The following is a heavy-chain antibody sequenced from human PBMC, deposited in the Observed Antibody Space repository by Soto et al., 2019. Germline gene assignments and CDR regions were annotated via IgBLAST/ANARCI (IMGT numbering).Heavy chain of an antibody. CDR2: IWYDGSNK. CDR3: ARDYPPNYYYGSGSPLGYYYGMDV. J-gene: IGHJ6*02. CDR1: GFPFSSYG. V-gene: IGHV3-33*01. D-gene: IGHD3-10*01. Sequence: GGSLSLSCAASGFPFSSYGMHWVRQAPGKGLEWVAVIWYDGSNKYYADSVKGRFTISRDNSKNTLYLQMNSLRAEDTAVYYCARDYPPNYYYGSGSPLGYYYGMDVWGQGTTVTVSS.